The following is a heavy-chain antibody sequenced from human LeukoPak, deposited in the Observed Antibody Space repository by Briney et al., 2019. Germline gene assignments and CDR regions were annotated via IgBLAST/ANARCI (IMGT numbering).Heavy chain of an antibody. J-gene: IGHJ6*03. CDR2: IYYSGST. CDR3: ARRKGAYSYYYYYMDV. Sequence: TSETLSLTCTVSGGSISSSSYYWGWIRQPPGKGLEWIGSIYYSGSTYYSPSLKSRVTISVDTSKNQFSLKLSSVTAADTAVYYCARRKGAYSYYYYYMDVWGKGTPVTVSS. V-gene: IGHV4-39*01. CDR1: GGSISSSSYY. D-gene: IGHD4/OR15-4a*01.